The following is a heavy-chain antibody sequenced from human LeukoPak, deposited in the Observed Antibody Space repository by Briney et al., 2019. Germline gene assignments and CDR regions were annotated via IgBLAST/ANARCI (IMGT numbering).Heavy chain of an antibody. CDR1: GFTFSSYW. CDR2: INSDGSST. D-gene: IGHD1-1*01. J-gene: IGHJ3*02. CDR3: ARQTPYNWNDIDAFDI. Sequence: GGSLRLSCAASGFTFSSYWMHWVRQAPGKGLVWVSRINSDGSSTSYADSVKGRFTISRDNAKNTLYLQMNSLRAEDTAVYYRARQTPYNWNDIDAFDIWGQGTMVTVSS. V-gene: IGHV3-74*01.